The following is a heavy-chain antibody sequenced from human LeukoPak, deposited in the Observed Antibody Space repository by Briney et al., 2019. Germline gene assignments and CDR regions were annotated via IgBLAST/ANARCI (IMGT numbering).Heavy chain of an antibody. Sequence: PGGSLRLSCAASGFTFSSYSINWVRQAPGKGLEWVSSIDSSSSYIYYADSVKGRFTTSRDNAKNSLFLQMNSLRVEDTAVYYCARPGITGTMGYGAFDIWGQGTRVTVSS. CDR2: IDSSSSYI. CDR1: GFTFSSYS. D-gene: IGHD1-7*01. J-gene: IGHJ3*02. V-gene: IGHV3-21*01. CDR3: ARPGITGTMGYGAFDI.